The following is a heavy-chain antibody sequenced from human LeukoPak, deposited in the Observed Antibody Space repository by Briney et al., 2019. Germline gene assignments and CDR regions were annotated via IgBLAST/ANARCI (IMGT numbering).Heavy chain of an antibody. CDR3: ASPSNCSSTSCYPPPFDY. D-gene: IGHD2-2*01. J-gene: IGHJ4*02. V-gene: IGHV4-39*01. CDR2: IYYSGST. Sequence: SETLSLTCTVSGGSISSSSYYWGWIRQPPGKGLEWIGSIYYSGSTYYNPSLKSRVTISVDTSKNQFSLKLSSATAADTAVYYCASPSNCSSTSCYPPPFDYWGQGTLVTVSS. CDR1: GGSISSSSYY.